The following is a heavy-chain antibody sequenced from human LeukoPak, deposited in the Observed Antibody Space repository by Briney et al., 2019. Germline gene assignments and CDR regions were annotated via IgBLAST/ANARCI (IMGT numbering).Heavy chain of an antibody. Sequence: SETLSLTCTVSGGSISSSSYYWGWIRQPPGKGLEWIGSIYYSGSTYYNPSLKSRVTISVDTSKNQFSLKLRSVTAADTAVYYCARHDKIFGVVIPPSFDYWGQGTLVTVSS. CDR1: GGSISSSSYY. CDR2: IYYSGST. V-gene: IGHV4-39*01. J-gene: IGHJ4*02. CDR3: ARHDKIFGVVIPPSFDY. D-gene: IGHD3-3*01.